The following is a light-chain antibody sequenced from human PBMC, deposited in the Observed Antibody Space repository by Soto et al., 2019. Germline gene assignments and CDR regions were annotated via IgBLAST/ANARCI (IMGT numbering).Light chain of an antibody. CDR2: GVS. CDR3: QQYVTSPYI. Sequence: EIVLTQSPGTLSLSPGERATLSCRASQSDSSSYLAWYQQKPGQAPRLLIHGVSTRATGIPDRFSGSGSGTDFTLTISRLEPEDFAVYYCQQYVTSPYIFGQGTKLEIK. CDR1: QSDSSSY. V-gene: IGKV3-20*01. J-gene: IGKJ2*01.